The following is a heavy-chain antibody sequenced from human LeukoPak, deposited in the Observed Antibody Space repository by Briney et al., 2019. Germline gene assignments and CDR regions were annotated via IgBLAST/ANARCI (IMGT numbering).Heavy chain of an antibody. D-gene: IGHD1-26*01. J-gene: IGHJ4*02. Sequence: ASVKVSCKTSGYTFTSYYVHWVRQAPGQGLEWMGWINPNSGGTNFARRFQGRATLTRDRSISTAYMELSSMRSDDTAVYYCARGLAGATPTFDYWGQGTLVSVSS. CDR1: GYTFTSYY. V-gene: IGHV1-2*02. CDR2: INPNSGGT. CDR3: ARGLAGATPTFDY.